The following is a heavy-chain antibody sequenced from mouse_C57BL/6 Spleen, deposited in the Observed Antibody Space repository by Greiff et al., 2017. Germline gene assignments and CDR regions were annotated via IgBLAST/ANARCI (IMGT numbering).Heavy chain of an antibody. J-gene: IGHJ4*01. CDR3: APMALYAMDY. D-gene: IGHD1-1*02. CDR2: LSSGSSTL. V-gene: IGHV5-17*01. CDR1: GFTFSDYG. Sequence: EVQLQESGGGLVKPGGSLKLSCAASGFTFSDYGMHWVRQAPEKGLEWVAYLSSGSSTLYYADTVKGRFTISRDNAKNTLFLQMSSLRSEDTAMYYYAPMALYAMDYWGQGASVTVSS.